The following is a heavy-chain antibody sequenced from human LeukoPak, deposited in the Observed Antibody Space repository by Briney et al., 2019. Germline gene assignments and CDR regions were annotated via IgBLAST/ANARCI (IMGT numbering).Heavy chain of an antibody. CDR2: IYPGDSET. Sequence: GESLQISCQGSGYIFTSYWIAWVRQMPGKGLEWMGIIYPGDSETRYSPSFQGQVTISADKSISTAYLQWSSLKASDTAMYYCARHRYFDYWGQGTLVTVSS. CDR3: ARHRYFDY. J-gene: IGHJ4*02. V-gene: IGHV5-51*01. CDR1: GYIFTSYW.